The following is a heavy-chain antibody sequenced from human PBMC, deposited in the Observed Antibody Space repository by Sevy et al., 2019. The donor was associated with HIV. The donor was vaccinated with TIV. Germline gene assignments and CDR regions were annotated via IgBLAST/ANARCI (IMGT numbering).Heavy chain of an antibody. CDR3: ARDLPPSATTVAHFDY. CDR2: ITNSGISI. Sequence: GGALRLSCTASGFTFSSYEMNWVRQAPGKRLEWVSYITNSGISIYYSDSVRGRFTVSRDNAKNALYLQMKSLRAEDTAVYYCARDLPPSATTVAHFDYSGRGTVVTVSS. V-gene: IGHV3-48*03. D-gene: IGHD4-17*01. J-gene: IGHJ4*02. CDR1: GFTFSSYE.